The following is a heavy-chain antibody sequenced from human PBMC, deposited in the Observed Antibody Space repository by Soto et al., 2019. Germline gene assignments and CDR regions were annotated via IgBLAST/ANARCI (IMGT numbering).Heavy chain of an antibody. CDR3: ARGYCDTTTCSTFER. CDR1: GFSFTSYW. V-gene: IGHV5-51*03. J-gene: IGHJ5*02. D-gene: IGHD2-2*01. CDR2: IYPGDSAT. Sequence: EVQLVQSGAEVTKPGESLKIACKTSGFSFTSYWIGWVRQMPGKGLEWMGIIYPGDSATRYSPSFQGQVTISVDKSINTAYLPWNSLKASDTAIYYCARGYCDTTTCSTFERWGQGTLVTFSS.